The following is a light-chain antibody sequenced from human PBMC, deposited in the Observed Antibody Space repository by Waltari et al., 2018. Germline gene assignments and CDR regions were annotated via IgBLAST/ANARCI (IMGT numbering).Light chain of an antibody. J-gene: IGLJ3*02. Sequence: QAVLTQPSSLSASPGASASLTCTLRSGIHVDTYGIYWYQQRPGSPPQYLLMYKSDSDKRQGAGVPSRFSGSKDASANAGVLLISGLQSEDEADYYCMIWHNSAWVFGGGTRLTVL. CDR1: SGIHVDTYG. CDR3: MIWHNSAWV. V-gene: IGLV5-45*02. CDR2: YKSDSDK.